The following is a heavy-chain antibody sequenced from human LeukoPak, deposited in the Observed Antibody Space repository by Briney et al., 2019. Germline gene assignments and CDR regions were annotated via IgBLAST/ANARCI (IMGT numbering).Heavy chain of an antibody. CDR1: GGSFSGYS. CDR3: AAGWKLDYYDSSGYSFDY. D-gene: IGHD3-22*01. CDR2: INHSGST. V-gene: IGHV4-34*01. J-gene: IGHJ4*02. Sequence: SETLSLTCAVYGGSFSGYSWSWIRQPPGKGLEWIGEINHSGSTNYNPSLKSRVTISVDTSKNQFSLKLSSVTAADTAVYYRAAGWKLDYYDSSGYSFDYWGQGTLVTVSS.